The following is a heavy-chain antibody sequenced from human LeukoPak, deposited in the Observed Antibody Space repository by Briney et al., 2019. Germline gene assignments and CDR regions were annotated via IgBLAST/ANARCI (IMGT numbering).Heavy chain of an antibody. J-gene: IGHJ3*02. CDR3: ATGGRELGIDAFDI. V-gene: IGHV1-8*01. CDR2: MNPNSGNT. D-gene: IGHD1-26*01. Sequence: GASVKVSCKASGYTFTSYDINWVRQATGQGLEWMGWMNPNSGNTGYAQKFQGWVTMTRDTSISTAYMELSRLRSDDTAVYYCATGGRELGIDAFDIWGQGTMVTVPS. CDR1: GYTFTSYD.